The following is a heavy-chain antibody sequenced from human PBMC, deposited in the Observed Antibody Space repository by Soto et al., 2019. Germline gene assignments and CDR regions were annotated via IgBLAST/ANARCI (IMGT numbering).Heavy chain of an antibody. V-gene: IGHV4-61*01. CDR1: GGSVSGGSYY. Sequence: SETLSLTCTVSGGSVSGGSYYWSWIRQPPGNGLEWIGYIYYSGSTNYNPSLKSRVTISVDTSKNQFSLKLSSVTAADTAVYYCARAGGITMIVVALSDTFDIWGKGTRVIVSS. CDR3: ARAGGITMIVVALSDTFDI. D-gene: IGHD3-22*01. CDR2: IYYSGST. J-gene: IGHJ3*02.